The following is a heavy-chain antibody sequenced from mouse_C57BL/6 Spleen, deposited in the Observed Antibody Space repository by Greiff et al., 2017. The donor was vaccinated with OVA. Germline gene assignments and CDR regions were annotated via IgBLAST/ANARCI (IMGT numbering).Heavy chain of an antibody. J-gene: IGHJ1*03. CDR2: IYPSDSET. D-gene: IGHD1-1*01. CDR3: ARRDYYGSSYWYFDV. Sequence: QVQLQQPGAELVRPGSSVKLSCKASGYTFTSYWMDWVKQRPGQGLEWIGNIYPSDSETHYNQKFKDKATLTVDKSSSTAYMQLSSLTPEDSAVYYCARRDYYGSSYWYFDVWGTGTTVTVSS. V-gene: IGHV1-61*01. CDR1: GYTFTSYW.